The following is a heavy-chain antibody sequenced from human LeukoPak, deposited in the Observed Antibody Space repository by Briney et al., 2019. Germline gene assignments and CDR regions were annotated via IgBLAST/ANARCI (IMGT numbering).Heavy chain of an antibody. CDR1: GLTLSDHH. Sequence: GGSLRLSCAASGLTLSDHHMNWIRQAPGKGLEWLSYISSSGSGSIKYYADSVKGRFTISRDNAKNSLFLEMNSLRAEDTAVYYCARDFPNWSLDHWGQGTLVTVSS. V-gene: IGHV3-11*01. CDR3: ARDFPNWSLDH. CDR2: ISSSGSGSIK. D-gene: IGHD1-1*01. J-gene: IGHJ4*02.